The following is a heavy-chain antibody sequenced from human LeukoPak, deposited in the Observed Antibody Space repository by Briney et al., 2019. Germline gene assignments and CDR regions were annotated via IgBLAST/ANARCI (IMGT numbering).Heavy chain of an antibody. D-gene: IGHD1-26*01. J-gene: IGHJ3*02. CDR1: GFTVSTYR. V-gene: IGHV3-23*01. CDR3: AKDSSGSYIGDAFDI. CDR2: INPTDDTT. Sequence: GGSLRLSCAASGFTVSTYRMSWVRQAPGKGLQWVSAINPTDDTTYYADSVKGRFTISRDNSKNTLYLQMNSLRAEDTAVYYCAKDSSGSYIGDAFDIWGQGTMVTVSS.